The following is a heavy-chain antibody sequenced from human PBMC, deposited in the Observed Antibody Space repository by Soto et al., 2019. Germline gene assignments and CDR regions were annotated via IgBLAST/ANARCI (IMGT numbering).Heavy chain of an antibody. CDR2: VYYSGTT. J-gene: IGHJ4*02. CDR3: ARASYCSGGSCSQVYYFDY. D-gene: IGHD2-15*01. CDR1: GGSVSNKTYY. Sequence: NPSETLSLTCSVSGGSVSNKTYYWSWIRQPPGKRLEWIGYVYYSGTTNYNPSLRSRVTISVDLSKNQFSLRLSSVTTADTALYYCARASYCSGGSCSQVYYFDYWGQGTLVTVSS. V-gene: IGHV4-61*01.